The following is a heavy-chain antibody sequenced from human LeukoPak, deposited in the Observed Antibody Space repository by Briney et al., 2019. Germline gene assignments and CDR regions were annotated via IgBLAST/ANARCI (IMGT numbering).Heavy chain of an antibody. Sequence: GGSLRLSCAASGFTFDDYAMHWVRQAPGKGLEWVSGISWNSGSIGYADSVKGRFTISRDNAKNSLYLQMNSLRAEDTALYYCAKDYDSSGYYGGQGSFDYWGQGTLVTVSS. CDR3: AKDYDSSGYYGGQGSFDY. CDR2: ISWNSGSI. J-gene: IGHJ4*02. D-gene: IGHD3-22*01. CDR1: GFTFDDYA. V-gene: IGHV3-9*01.